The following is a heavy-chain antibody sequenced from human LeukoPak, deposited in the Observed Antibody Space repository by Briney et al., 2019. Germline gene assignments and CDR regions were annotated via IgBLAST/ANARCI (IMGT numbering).Heavy chain of an antibody. CDR3: AISKEFTSVY. CDR2: IIPILGIA. CDR1: GGTFSSYA. J-gene: IGHJ4*02. Sequence: ASVKVSCKASGGTFSSYAISWVRQAPGQGLEWMGRIIPILGIANYAQKFQGRVTITADKSTSTAYMELSSLRSEDTAVYCCAISKEFTSVYWGQGTLVTVSS. D-gene: IGHD3-10*01. V-gene: IGHV1-69*04.